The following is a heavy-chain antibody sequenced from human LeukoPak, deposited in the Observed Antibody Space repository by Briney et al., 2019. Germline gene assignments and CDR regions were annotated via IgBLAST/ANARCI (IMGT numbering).Heavy chain of an antibody. CDR1: GYTFTSYG. CDR3: ARDSSGWPTYFQQ. J-gene: IGHJ1*01. CDR2: ISAYNGNT. Sequence: ASVKVSCKASGYTFTSYGISWVRQAPGQGLERMGWISAYNGNTNYAQKVQGRVTMTTDTSTSTAYMELTSLRSDDTAVYYCARDSSGWPTYFQQWGQGTLVTVSS. D-gene: IGHD6-19*01. V-gene: IGHV1-18*01.